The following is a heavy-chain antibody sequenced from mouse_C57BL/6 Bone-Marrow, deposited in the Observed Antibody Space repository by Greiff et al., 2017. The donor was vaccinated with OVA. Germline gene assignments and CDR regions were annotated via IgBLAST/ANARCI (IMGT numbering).Heavy chain of an antibody. CDR3: ARRRKGYFDV. J-gene: IGHJ1*03. Sequence: VQLQQSGAELVRPGSSVKLSCKASGYTFTSYWMHWVKQRPIQGLEWIGNIDPSDSETHYNQKFKDKATLTVDKSSSTAYMQLSSLTSEDSAVYYCARRRKGYFDVWGTGTTVTVSS. CDR2: IDPSDSET. CDR1: GYTFTSYW. V-gene: IGHV1-52*01.